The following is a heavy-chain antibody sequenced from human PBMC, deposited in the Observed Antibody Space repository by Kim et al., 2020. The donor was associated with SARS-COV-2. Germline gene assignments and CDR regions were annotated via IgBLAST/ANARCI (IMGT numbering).Heavy chain of an antibody. J-gene: IGHJ4*02. CDR3: AREDSSGWYRDY. D-gene: IGHD6-19*01. V-gene: IGHV4-34*01. Sequence: YDPSLKSRVTISVDTSKNQFSLKLSSVTAADTAVYYCAREDSSGWYRDYWGQGTLVTVSS.